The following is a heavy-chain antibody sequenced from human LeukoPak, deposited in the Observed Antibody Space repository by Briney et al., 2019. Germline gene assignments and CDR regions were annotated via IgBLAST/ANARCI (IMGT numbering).Heavy chain of an antibody. D-gene: IGHD3-22*01. CDR3: ARDPMTRVVVTLSPRYNWFDP. V-gene: IGHV3-48*01. CDR2: ISSSSSTI. CDR1: GFTFSSYS. J-gene: IGHJ5*02. Sequence: PGGSLRLSCAASGFTFSSYSMNWVRQAPGKGLEWVSYISSSSSTIYYADSVKGRFTISRDNAKNSLYLQMNSLRAEDTAVYYCARDPMTRVVVTLSPRYNWFDPWGQGTLVTVSS.